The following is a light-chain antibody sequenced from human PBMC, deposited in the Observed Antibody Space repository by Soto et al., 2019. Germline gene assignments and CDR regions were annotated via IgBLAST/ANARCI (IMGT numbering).Light chain of an antibody. J-gene: IGLJ3*02. CDR1: SSNVGSDY. V-gene: IGLV1-47*01. CDR3: AAWDARLSTWV. CDR2: KNY. Sequence: QSVLTQPPSASGTPGQRVTISCSGSSSNVGSDYVYWFQQLPGTAPKLLIYKNYERPSGVPDRFFASKSGTSASLAISGLRSEDEADYWYAAWDARLSTWVFGGGTQLTVL.